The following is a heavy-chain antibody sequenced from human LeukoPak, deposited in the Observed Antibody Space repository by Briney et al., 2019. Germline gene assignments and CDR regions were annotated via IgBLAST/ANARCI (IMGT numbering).Heavy chain of an antibody. V-gene: IGHV3-43*01. J-gene: IGHJ1*01. Sequence: QAGGSLRLSCAASGFTFKDYAMHWVRQVPGKGLEWVSLISWDSGNSYYADSVKGRFTISGDNSKSSLSLQMNSLRTEDTAFYYCAKGPGAAVAKRYIQHWGQGTLVTVSS. CDR3: AKGPGAAVAKRYIQH. CDR2: ISWDSGNS. D-gene: IGHD6-19*01. CDR1: GFTFKDYA.